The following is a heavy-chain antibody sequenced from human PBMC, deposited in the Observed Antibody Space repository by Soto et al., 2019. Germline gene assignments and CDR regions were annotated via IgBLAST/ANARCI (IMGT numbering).Heavy chain of an antibody. V-gene: IGHV3-30-3*01. CDR1: GFTFSRYA. CDR3: ARSRNGAVPDSINF. D-gene: IGHD2-8*01. Sequence: GGSLRLSCAASGFTFSRYAMHWVRQAPGEGLEWVAVISRDGSNKYYGDSVKGRFTVSRDNSNNTLYLSMTSLRPDDTAVFYCARSRNGAVPDSINFWGQGTAVTVSS. J-gene: IGHJ6*02. CDR2: ISRDGSNK.